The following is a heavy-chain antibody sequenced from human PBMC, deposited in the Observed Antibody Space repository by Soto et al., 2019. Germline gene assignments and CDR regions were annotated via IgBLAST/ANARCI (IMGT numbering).Heavy chain of an antibody. CDR2: VSGSGIST. J-gene: IGHJ4*02. CDR3: AKDRGRYCSGGTCYLFDY. D-gene: IGHD2-15*01. V-gene: IGHV3-23*01. CDR1: GFTFSNYV. Sequence: PGGSLRLSCTASGFTFSNYVMSWVRQAPGRGLEWVSAVSGSGISTFYADSVKGRFTISRDNSKNTLYLQMNSLRVEDTALYYCAKDRGRYCSGGTCYLFDYWGQGALVTVSS.